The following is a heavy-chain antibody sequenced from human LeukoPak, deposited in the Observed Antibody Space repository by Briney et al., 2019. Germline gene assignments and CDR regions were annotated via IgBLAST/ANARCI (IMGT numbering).Heavy chain of an antibody. Sequence: SETLSLTCTVSGGSISSSSYYWGWIRQPPGKGLEWIGSIYYSGSTYYNPSLKSRVTISVDTSKNQFSLKLSSVTAADTAVYYCARLSVGWLRWMGRPRYFDYWGQGTLVTVSS. CDR3: ARLSVGWLRWMGRPRYFDY. J-gene: IGHJ4*02. CDR1: GGSISSSSYY. D-gene: IGHD5-12*01. CDR2: IYYSGST. V-gene: IGHV4-39*01.